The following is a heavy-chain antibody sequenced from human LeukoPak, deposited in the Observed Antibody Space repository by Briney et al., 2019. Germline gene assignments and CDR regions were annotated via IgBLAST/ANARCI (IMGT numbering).Heavy chain of an antibody. V-gene: IGHV4-34*01. CDR2: INHSGST. CDR3: ARGRGGGYCSSTSCQKNYYFDY. D-gene: IGHD2-2*01. J-gene: IGHJ4*02. CDR1: GGSFSGYY. Sequence: SETLSLTCAVYGGSFSGYYWSWIRQPPGKGLERIGEINHSGSTNYNPSLKSRVTISVDTSKNQFSLKLSSVTAADTAVYYCARGRGGGYCSSTSCQKNYYFDYWGQGTLVIVSS.